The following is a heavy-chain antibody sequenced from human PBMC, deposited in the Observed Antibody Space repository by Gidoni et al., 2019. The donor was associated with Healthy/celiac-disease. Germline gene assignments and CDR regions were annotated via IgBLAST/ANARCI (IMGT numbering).Heavy chain of an antibody. D-gene: IGHD3-3*01. Sequence: EVQLVESGGGLVQPGGSLRLSCAASGFPFSSYSMNWVRQAPGKGLEWVSYISSSSSTIYYADSVKGRFTISRDNAKNSLYLQMNSLRDEDTAVYYCARDSLGTGTPFGDYYYYGMDVWGQGTTVTVSS. CDR2: ISSSSSTI. CDR3: ARDSLGTGTPFGDYYYYGMDV. J-gene: IGHJ6*02. CDR1: GFPFSSYS. V-gene: IGHV3-48*02.